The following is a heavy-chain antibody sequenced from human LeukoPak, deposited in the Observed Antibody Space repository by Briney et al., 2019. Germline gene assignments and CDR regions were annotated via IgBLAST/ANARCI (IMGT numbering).Heavy chain of an antibody. CDR1: GFTFSSYW. CDR3: ARGGVLRFLEWLPTNDAFDI. D-gene: IGHD3-3*01. V-gene: IGHV3-7*04. Sequence: GGSLRLSCAASGFTFSSYWMSWVRQAPGEGLEWVANIKQDGSEKYYVDSVKGRFTISRDNAKNSLYLQMNSLRAEDTAVYYCARGGVLRFLEWLPTNDAFDIWGQGTMVTVSS. J-gene: IGHJ3*02. CDR2: IKQDGSEK.